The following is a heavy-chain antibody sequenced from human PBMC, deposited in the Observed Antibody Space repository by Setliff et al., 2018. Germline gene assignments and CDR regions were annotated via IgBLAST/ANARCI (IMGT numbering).Heavy chain of an antibody. CDR1: GASITNINYY. CDR2: IFYSGRT. V-gene: IGHV4-39*01. CDR3: ARLPNYVWGSPVDY. D-gene: IGHD3-16*01. J-gene: IGHJ4*02. Sequence: PSETLSLPCTVSGASITNINYYWGLIRQPPGKGLEWIGSIFYSGRTFYNPSLKSRVTISVDTSKNQFSLTLSSVTAADTAVYYCARLPNYVWGSPVDYWGQGTQVTVSS.